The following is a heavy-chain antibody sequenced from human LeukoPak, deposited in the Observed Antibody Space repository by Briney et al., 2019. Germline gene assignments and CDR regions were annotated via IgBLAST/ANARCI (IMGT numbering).Heavy chain of an antibody. CDR1: GYTFTDYY. CDR2: IHPNSGGT. D-gene: IGHD6-6*01. CDR3: GRKSAARKTSEFDY. V-gene: IGHV1-2*02. Sequence: ASVKVSCKASGYTFTDYYMNWVRRAPGQGLEWMGWIHPNSGGTNYAQKFQGGVTMTRDTSISTAYMELSRLTFDDTAVYYCGRKSAARKTSEFDYWGQGTLVTVSS. J-gene: IGHJ4*02.